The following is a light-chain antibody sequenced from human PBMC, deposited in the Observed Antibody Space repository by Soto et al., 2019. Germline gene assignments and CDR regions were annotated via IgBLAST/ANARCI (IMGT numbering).Light chain of an antibody. Sequence: EIVLTQSPGTLSLSPGESATLSCRATQSVSATYLAWYQQKPGQAPRLLIYAASSRATDIPDRFSGSGSGTDFTLAISRLEPEDFAVYWCQHYGTSIRTFGQGTKVEIK. J-gene: IGKJ1*01. CDR3: QHYGTSIRT. CDR2: AAS. CDR1: QSVSATY. V-gene: IGKV3-20*01.